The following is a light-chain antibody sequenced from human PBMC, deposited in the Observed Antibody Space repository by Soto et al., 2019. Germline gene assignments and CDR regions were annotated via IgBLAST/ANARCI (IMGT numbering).Light chain of an antibody. CDR2: KAS. Sequence: DIQLTQSPSTLSASVGDRITITCRASPTITSWLAWYQQKPGKAPNLLIYKASTLKSGVPSRFSGSASGTEFTLTISSLQSDDFATYYCQQYNSYSRALGQGTKVDIK. CDR1: PTITSW. CDR3: QQYNSYSRA. J-gene: IGKJ1*01. V-gene: IGKV1-5*03.